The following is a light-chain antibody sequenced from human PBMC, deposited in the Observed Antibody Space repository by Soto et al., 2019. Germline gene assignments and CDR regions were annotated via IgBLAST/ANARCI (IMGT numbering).Light chain of an antibody. J-gene: IGLJ2*01. CDR1: KLGDKY. CDR3: QAWDSSTPGV. Sequence: SYELTQPPSVSVSPGQTASITCSGDKLGDKYACWYQQKPGQSPVLVIYQDSKRPSGIPERFSGSNSGNTATLTISGTQAMDEADYYCQAWDSSTPGVFGGGTKVT. V-gene: IGLV3-1*01. CDR2: QDS.